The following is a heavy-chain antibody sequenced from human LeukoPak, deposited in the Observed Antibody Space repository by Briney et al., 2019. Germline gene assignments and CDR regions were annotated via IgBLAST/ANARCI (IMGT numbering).Heavy chain of an antibody. D-gene: IGHD2-15*01. Sequence: GGSLRLSCAASGFTFSSYAMHWVRQAPGKGLEYVSAISSNGGSTYYANSVKGRFTISRDNSKNTLYLQMGSLRAEDMAVYYCARSAPTTPYFEYWGQGTLVSVCS. J-gene: IGHJ4*02. V-gene: IGHV3-64*01. CDR2: ISSNGGST. CDR3: ARSAPTTPYFEY. CDR1: GFTFSSYA.